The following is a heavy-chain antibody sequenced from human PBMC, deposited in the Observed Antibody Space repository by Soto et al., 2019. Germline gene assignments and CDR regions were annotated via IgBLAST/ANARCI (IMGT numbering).Heavy chain of an antibody. CDR2: INAGNGNT. J-gene: IGHJ4*02. V-gene: IGHV1-3*01. CDR3: ARDPGLGYYDSSGYYGY. Sequence: ASVKVSCKASGYTFTTYTMHWVRQAPGQRLEWMGWINAGNGNTKYSQKIQGRVTITRDTSASTAYMEMSSLTSEDTALYYCARDPGLGYYDSSGYYGYWGQGTLVTVSS. CDR1: GYTFTTYT. D-gene: IGHD3-22*01.